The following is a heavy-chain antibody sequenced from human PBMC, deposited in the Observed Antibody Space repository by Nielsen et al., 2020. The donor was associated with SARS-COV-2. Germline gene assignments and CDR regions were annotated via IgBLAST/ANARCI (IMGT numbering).Heavy chain of an antibody. CDR2: ISSNGGST. J-gene: IGHJ4*02. CDR3: AKVPLDGYDILTGYYLRYYFDY. Sequence: GESLKISCSASGFTFSSYAMHWVRQAPGKGLEYVSAISSNGGSTYYADSVKGRFTISRDNSKNTLYLQMNSLRAEDTAVYYCAKVPLDGYDILTGYYLRYYFDYWGQGTLVTVSS. D-gene: IGHD3-9*01. CDR1: GFTFSSYA. V-gene: IGHV3-64*04.